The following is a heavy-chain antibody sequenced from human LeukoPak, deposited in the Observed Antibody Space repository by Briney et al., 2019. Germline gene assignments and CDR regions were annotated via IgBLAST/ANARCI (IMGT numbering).Heavy chain of an antibody. D-gene: IGHD3-10*01. CDR3: ARGLYGSGSYRYFDY. Sequence: NPSETLSLTCAVYGGSFSGYYWSWIRQPPGKGLEWIGEINHSGSTNYNPSLKSRVTISVDTSKNQFSLKLSSVTAADTAVYYCARGLYGSGSYRYFDYWGQGTLVTVSS. J-gene: IGHJ4*02. CDR1: GGSFSGYY. V-gene: IGHV4-34*01. CDR2: INHSGST.